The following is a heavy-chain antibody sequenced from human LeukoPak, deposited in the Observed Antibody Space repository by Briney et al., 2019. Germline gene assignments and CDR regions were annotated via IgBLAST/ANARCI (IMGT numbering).Heavy chain of an antibody. CDR3: ARDSPMGY. V-gene: IGHV1-2*02. Sequence: ASVKVSCKASGYTFTGYYMHWVRQAPGLGLEWMGWIKPNSGDTNYAQKFQGRVTLTRDTSLSTAYMELSRLTSDDTALYYCARDSPMGYWGQGTLVTVSS. J-gene: IGHJ4*02. D-gene: IGHD5-24*01. CDR1: GYTFTGYY. CDR2: IKPNSGDT.